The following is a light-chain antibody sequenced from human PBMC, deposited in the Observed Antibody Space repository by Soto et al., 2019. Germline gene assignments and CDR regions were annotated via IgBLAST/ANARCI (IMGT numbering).Light chain of an antibody. CDR3: FSYTSSGTYV. Sequence: QSALTQPASASGSPGQSITISCTGTSSDVGNYKYVSWYQQHPGEAPKLMIYEVSNRPSGVSNRFSGSKSGNTASLTISGLQAEDETDYYCFSYTSSGTYVFGTGTKVTVL. CDR2: EVS. CDR1: SSDVGNYKY. J-gene: IGLJ1*01. V-gene: IGLV2-14*01.